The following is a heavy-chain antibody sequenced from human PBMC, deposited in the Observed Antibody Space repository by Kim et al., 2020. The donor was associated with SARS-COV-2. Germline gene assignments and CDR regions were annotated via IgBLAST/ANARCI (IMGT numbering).Heavy chain of an antibody. CDR2: INHSGST. J-gene: IGHJ4*02. V-gene: IGHV4-34*01. Sequence: SETLSLTCAVYGGSFSGYYWSWIRQPPGKGLEWIGEINHSGSTNYNPSLKSRVTISVDTSKNQFSLKLSSVTAADTAVYYCARGAAAPTVTTTPLDYWGQGTLVTVSS. CDR3: ARGAAAPTVTTTPLDY. CDR1: GGSFSGYY. D-gene: IGHD4-17*01.